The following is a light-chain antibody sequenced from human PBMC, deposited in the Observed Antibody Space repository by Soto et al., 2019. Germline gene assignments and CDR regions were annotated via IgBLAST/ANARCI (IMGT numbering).Light chain of an antibody. J-gene: IGKJ5*01. CDR3: MQGTHCYT. V-gene: IGKV2-30*01. Sequence: VIKQSPLSLPFTRGQPASISCIASQILVYSDGNTYLNWSHPRPGQSPRRLIYKVSDRDSGVPDRFSGSGSGTDFTLKISRVEAEDVGVYYCMQGTHCYTFGQGTRLEIK. CDR2: KVS. CDR1: QILVYSDGNTY.